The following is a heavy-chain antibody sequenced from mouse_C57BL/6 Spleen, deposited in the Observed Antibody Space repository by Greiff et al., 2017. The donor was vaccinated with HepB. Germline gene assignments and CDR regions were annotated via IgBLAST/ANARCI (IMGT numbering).Heavy chain of an antibody. CDR3: ARNYGSSPVFAY. J-gene: IGHJ3*01. D-gene: IGHD1-1*01. CDR1: GYTFTSYW. CDR2: IDPSDSYT. V-gene: IGHV1-69*01. Sequence: VQLQQSGAELVMPGASVKLSCKASGYTFTSYWMHWVKQRPGQGLEWIGEIDPSDSYTNYNQKFKGKSTLTVDKSSSTAYMQLSSLTSEDSAVYYCARNYGSSPVFAYWGQGTLVTVSA.